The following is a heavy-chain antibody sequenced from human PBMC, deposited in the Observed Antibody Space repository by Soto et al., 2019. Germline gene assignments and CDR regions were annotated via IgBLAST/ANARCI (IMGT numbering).Heavy chain of an antibody. V-gene: IGHV1-69*13. Sequence: ASVKVSCKASGGTFSSYAISWVRQAPGQGLEWMGGIIPICGTANYAQKFQGRVTITADESTSTAYMELSSLRSEDTAVYYCARDQYSSSSRDYYCYGMDVWGQGTTVTVSS. J-gene: IGHJ6*02. D-gene: IGHD6-6*01. CDR3: ARDQYSSSSRDYYCYGMDV. CDR1: GGTFSSYA. CDR2: IIPICGTA.